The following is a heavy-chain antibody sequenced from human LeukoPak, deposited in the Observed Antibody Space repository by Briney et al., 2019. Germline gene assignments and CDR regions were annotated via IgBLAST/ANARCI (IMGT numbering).Heavy chain of an antibody. CDR2: INPSGGST. V-gene: IGHV1-46*01. CDR1: GYTVTSYY. J-gene: IGHJ6*02. D-gene: IGHD3-9*01. CDR3: YVHLYYDILTGYGMDV. Sequence: ASVKVSCKASGYTVTSYYMHWVRQAPGQGLEWMGIINPSGGSTSYAQKFQGRVTMTRDTSTSTVYMELSSLRSEDTAVYYCYVHLYYDILTGYGMDVWGQGTTVTVSS.